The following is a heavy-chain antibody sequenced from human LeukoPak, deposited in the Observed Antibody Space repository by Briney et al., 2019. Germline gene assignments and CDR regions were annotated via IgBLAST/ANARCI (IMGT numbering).Heavy chain of an antibody. J-gene: IGHJ4*02. Sequence: GGSLRLSCAASGFTFSSYWMHWVRQAPGKGLVWVSRIKTDGTITSYVDSVKGRFTISRDNAKNTLYLQMSSLRAEDTAVYYCARGYLYESSAGDSWGQGTLVTASS. CDR3: ARGYLYESSAGDS. V-gene: IGHV3-74*01. CDR1: GFTFSSYW. D-gene: IGHD3-22*01. CDR2: IKTDGTIT.